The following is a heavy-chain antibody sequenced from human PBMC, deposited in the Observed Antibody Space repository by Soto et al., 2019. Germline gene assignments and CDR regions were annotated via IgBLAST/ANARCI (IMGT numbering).Heavy chain of an antibody. CDR2: ISSSSSYT. D-gene: IGHD5-12*01. CDR1: GFTFSDYY. J-gene: IGHJ4*02. V-gene: IGHV3-11*05. Sequence: QVQLVESGGGLVKPGGSLRLSCAASGFTFSDYYMSWIRQAPGKGLEWVSYISSSSSYTNYADSVMGRFTISRDNAKNSLYLQMNSLRAEDTAVYYCARVDEGGYPCYWGQGTLVTVSS. CDR3: ARVDEGGYPCY.